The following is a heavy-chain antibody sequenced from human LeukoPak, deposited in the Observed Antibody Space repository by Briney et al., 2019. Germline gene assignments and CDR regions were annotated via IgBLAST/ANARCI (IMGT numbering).Heavy chain of an antibody. J-gene: IGHJ4*02. Sequence: SETLSLTCTVSGGSISSYYWSWIRQPPGKGLEWIGYIYYSGSTNYNPSLKSRVTISVDTSKNQFSLKLSSVTAADTAVYYCARQGCSSTSCQYYFDYWGQGTLVTVSS. CDR1: GGSISSYY. CDR3: ARQGCSSTSCQYYFDY. D-gene: IGHD2-2*01. V-gene: IGHV4-59*08. CDR2: IYYSGST.